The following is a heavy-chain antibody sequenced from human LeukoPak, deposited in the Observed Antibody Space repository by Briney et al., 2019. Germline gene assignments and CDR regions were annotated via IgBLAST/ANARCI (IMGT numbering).Heavy chain of an antibody. V-gene: IGHV1-2*02. D-gene: IGHD2/OR15-2a*01. Sequence: ASVKVSCTASGYTFIDYYIHWLRQAPGQRVEWMGWINPKSGGTNYAQYFQGRVTMTRDTSSTTVYMDLTRLRSDDTAVYFCARPLGSLKEYWWFDPWGQGTLVTVSS. CDR2: INPKSGGT. J-gene: IGHJ5*02. CDR3: ARPLGSLKEYWWFDP. CDR1: GYTFIDYY.